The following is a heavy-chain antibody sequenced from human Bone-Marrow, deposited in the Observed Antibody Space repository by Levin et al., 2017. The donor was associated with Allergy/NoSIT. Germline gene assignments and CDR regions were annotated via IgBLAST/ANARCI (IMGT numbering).Heavy chain of an antibody. CDR2: ISGTSGYI. D-gene: IGHD3-10*01. CDR3: TRGVLDS. Sequence: GGSLRLSCAASGFSFDDHAMHWVRQAPGKGLEWVSGISGTSGYISYADSVKGRFTISRDDAKNSLSLQMSSLRVEDTAVYFWTRGVLDSWGQGTLVTVSS. V-gene: IGHV3-9*01. CDR1: GFSFDDHA. J-gene: IGHJ4*02.